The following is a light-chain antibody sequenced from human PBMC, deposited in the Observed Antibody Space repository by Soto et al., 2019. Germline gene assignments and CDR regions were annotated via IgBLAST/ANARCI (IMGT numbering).Light chain of an antibody. Sequence: DVVRTQSPLSLPVTLGQPSSISCRSNQILVHSDGIAYFSWFQQRTGRSPRSLIYKVSNRDSGVPDRLSGSGSGTDLALKISSVEAEDVGVYYCMQGTHWPITCGQGTRLEIK. CDR1: QILVHSDGIAY. J-gene: IGKJ5*01. CDR2: KVS. CDR3: MQGTHWPIT. V-gene: IGKV2-30*02.